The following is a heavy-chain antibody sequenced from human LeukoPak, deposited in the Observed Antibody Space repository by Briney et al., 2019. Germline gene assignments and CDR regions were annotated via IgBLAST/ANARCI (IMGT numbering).Heavy chain of an antibody. CDR2: INPNSGGI. D-gene: IGHD5-12*01. Sequence: ASVKVSCKASGYTFTGYYMHWVRQAPGQGLEWMGWINPNSGGINYAQKFQGRVTMTRDTSISTAYMELSRLRSDDTAVYYCARVRNSGFRYVDSWGQGTLVTVSS. V-gene: IGHV1-2*02. CDR3: ARVRNSGFRYVDS. CDR1: GYTFTGYY. J-gene: IGHJ4*02.